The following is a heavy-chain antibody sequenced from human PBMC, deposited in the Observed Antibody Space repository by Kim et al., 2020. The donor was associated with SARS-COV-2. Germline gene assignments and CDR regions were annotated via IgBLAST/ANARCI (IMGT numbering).Heavy chain of an antibody. Sequence: SETLSLTCTVSGGSISSGGYYWSWIRQHPGKGLEWIGYIYYSGSTYYNPSLKSRVTISVDTSKNQFSLKLSSVTAADTAVYYCASSKWGAVPHDYGDYIYFDYWGQGTLVTVSS. CDR2: IYYSGST. V-gene: IGHV4-31*03. D-gene: IGHD4-17*01. J-gene: IGHJ4*02. CDR3: ASSKWGAVPHDYGDYIYFDY. CDR1: GGSISSGGYY.